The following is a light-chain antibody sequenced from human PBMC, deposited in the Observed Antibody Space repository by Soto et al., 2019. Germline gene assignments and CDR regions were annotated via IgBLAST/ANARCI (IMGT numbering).Light chain of an antibody. J-gene: IGKJ1*01. V-gene: IGKV3-20*01. CDR2: GAS. CDR3: QRYDSLRT. Sequence: EIVLTQSPATLSLFPGERATLSCRASQSVSSSYLAWYQQKPGQAPRLLIYGASSRATGIPDRFSGSGSGTDFTLTITRLEPEDFAMYYCQRYDSLRTFGQGTKVDIK. CDR1: QSVSSSY.